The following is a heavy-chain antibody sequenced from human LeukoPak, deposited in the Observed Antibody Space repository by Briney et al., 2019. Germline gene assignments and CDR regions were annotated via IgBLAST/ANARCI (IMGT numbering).Heavy chain of an antibody. CDR1: GYTFTSFG. CDR2: ISAYNGDT. V-gene: IGHV1-18*01. Sequence: ASVKVSCKTSGYTFTSFGVTWVRQAPGQGLEWMGWISAYNGDTGSVEKFQDRVTLTTDTSTSTAYLELTTLTSDDTAVYYCARLGVIPAPDHWGQGTLVTVSS. CDR3: ARLGVIPAPDH. D-gene: IGHD2-2*01. J-gene: IGHJ5*02.